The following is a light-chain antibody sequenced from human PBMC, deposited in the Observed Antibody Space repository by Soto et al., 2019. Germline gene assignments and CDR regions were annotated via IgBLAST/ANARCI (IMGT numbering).Light chain of an antibody. CDR2: GAS. V-gene: IGKV3-20*01. J-gene: IGKJ2*01. CDR3: QQYGSSPRT. Sequence: EIVLTQSPGTLSLSPGERATLSCRASQSVSNSYLAWYQQKPGQAPMLLIYGASSRATGIPDRFSGSGSGTDFTLTISRLEPEDFAVYYCQQYGSSPRTFGQGTKLEIK. CDR1: QSVSNSY.